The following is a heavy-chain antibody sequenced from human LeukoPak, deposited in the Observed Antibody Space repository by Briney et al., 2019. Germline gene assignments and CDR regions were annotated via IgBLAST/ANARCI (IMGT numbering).Heavy chain of an antibody. CDR1: GFTFSDHY. D-gene: IGHD1-26*01. J-gene: IGHJ2*01. Sequence: PGGSLRLSCAASGFTFSDHYMDWVRQAPGEGLEWVGRVRNKANSYITMYAASVKGRFTISRNDSENSLYLQMNSLKTEDTAVYYCGRIRGSYLHWYFDLWGRGTLVTVSS. CDR3: GRIRGSYLHWYFDL. V-gene: IGHV3-72*01. CDR2: VRNKANSYIT.